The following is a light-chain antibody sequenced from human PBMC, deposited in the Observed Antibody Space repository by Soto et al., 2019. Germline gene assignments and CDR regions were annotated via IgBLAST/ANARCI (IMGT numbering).Light chain of an antibody. CDR2: EVS. Sequence: QSVLTQPPSASGSPGQSVTISCTGTSSDVGGYNYVSWYQQHPGKAPKLMIYEVSKRPSGFPDRFSGSKSGNTASLTLSGLQAEDEADYYCSSYAGSNNFVFGTGTKVTVL. V-gene: IGLV2-8*01. J-gene: IGLJ1*01. CDR3: SSYAGSNNFV. CDR1: SSDVGGYNY.